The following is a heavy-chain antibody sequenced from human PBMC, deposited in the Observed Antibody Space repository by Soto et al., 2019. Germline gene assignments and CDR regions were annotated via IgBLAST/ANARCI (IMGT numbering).Heavy chain of an antibody. CDR3: AKDPQRSSSSSWYYFDY. J-gene: IGHJ4*02. Sequence: EVQLVESGGGLVQPGRSLRLSCAASGFTFDDYAMHWVRQAPGKGLEWVSGISWNSGSIGYADSVKGRFTISRDNAKNSLYLQMNSLGAEDTALYYCAKDPQRSSSSSWYYFDYWGKGTLVAVSS. CDR2: ISWNSGSI. CDR1: GFTFDDYA. V-gene: IGHV3-9*01. D-gene: IGHD6-13*01.